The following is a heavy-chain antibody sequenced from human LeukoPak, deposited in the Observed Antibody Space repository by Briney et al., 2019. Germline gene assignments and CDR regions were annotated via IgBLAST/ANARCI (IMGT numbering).Heavy chain of an antibody. CDR3: ARDRSTLYQGAFDI. CDR1: GFTFSSYA. CDR2: ISYDGSNK. Sequence: PGRSLRLSCAASGFTFSSYAMHWVRQAPGKGLEWVAVISYDGSNKYYADSVKGRFTISRDNSKNTLYLQMNSLRAEDTAVYYCARDRSTLYQGAFDIWGQGTMVTVSS. J-gene: IGHJ3*02. D-gene: IGHD2-2*01. V-gene: IGHV3-30-3*01.